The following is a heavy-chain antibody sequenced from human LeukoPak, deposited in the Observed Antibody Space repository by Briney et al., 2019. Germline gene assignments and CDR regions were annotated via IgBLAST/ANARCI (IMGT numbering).Heavy chain of an antibody. CDR2: IYYSGSS. D-gene: IGHD3-16*01. J-gene: IGHJ6*03. CDR3: ARGGKWKYYFMDV. V-gene: IGHV4-59*01. Sequence: SETLSLTCTVSGGSISSYYWSWIRQPPGKGLEWIGYIYYSGSSDYNPSLKSRVTISLDTSKNQFSLRLTSVTAADTAVYYCARGGKWKYYFMDVWGKATTVTVSS. CDR1: GGSISSYY.